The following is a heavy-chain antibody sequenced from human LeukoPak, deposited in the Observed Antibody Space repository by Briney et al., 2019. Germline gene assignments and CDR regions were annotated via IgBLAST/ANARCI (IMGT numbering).Heavy chain of an antibody. Sequence: ASVKVSCKASGYTFTGYYLHWVRQAPGQGLEWMGWMNANSGGTRFLQKFQGKVTMTRDTSISTAYMELSRLIFDDTAVYYCATLAVHYGVGGFGYWGQGTLVTVSS. CDR3: ATLAVHYGVGGFGY. D-gene: IGHD4-17*01. CDR2: MNANSGGT. CDR1: GYTFTGYY. J-gene: IGHJ4*02. V-gene: IGHV1-2*02.